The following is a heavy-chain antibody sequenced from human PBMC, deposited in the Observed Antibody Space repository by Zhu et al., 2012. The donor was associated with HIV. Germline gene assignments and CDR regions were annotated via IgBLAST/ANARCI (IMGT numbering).Heavy chain of an antibody. V-gene: IGHV4-30-4*01. CDR1: GGSVNTGDYY. D-gene: IGHD3-10*01. J-gene: IGHJ3*02. CDR2: SYYSGNN. CDR3: ARSQIHYMSRRSVPDAFHI. Sequence: QVQLHESGPGLVNPSQTLSLTCSVSGGSVNTGDYYWSWIRQPPGKDLEYIGYSYYSGNNYYNPSLESRVSISLDTSTNQFSLRLTPVTIADTALYYCARSQIHYMSRRSVPDAFHIWGQGIMVTVSS.